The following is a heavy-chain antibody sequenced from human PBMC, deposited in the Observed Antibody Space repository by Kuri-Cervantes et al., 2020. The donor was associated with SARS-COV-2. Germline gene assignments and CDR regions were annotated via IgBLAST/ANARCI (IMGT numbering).Heavy chain of an antibody. CDR1: GGSISSGGYS. J-gene: IGHJ4*02. CDR3: ARSRDGYSYNY. CDR2: IYHSGST. V-gene: IGHV4-30-2*01. D-gene: IGHD5-24*01. Sequence: SETLSLTCAVSGGSISSGGYSWSWIRQPPGKGLEWIGYIYHSGSTYYNPSLKRRVTMSVDTSKNQFSLKLTSVTAADTAVYYCARSRDGYSYNYWGQGTLVTVSS.